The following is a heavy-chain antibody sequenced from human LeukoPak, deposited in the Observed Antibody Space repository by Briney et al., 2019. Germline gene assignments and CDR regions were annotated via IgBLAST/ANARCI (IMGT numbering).Heavy chain of an antibody. Sequence: GGSLRLSCAASGFSFSSYGMHWVRQAPGKGLDWVAFIRYDGSNKYYADSVKGRFTISRDNSKNTLYPQMNSLRAEDTAVYYCAKGITIFGVAPTGFDYWGQGTLVTVSS. D-gene: IGHD3-3*01. CDR2: IRYDGSNK. CDR1: GFSFSSYG. V-gene: IGHV3-30*02. CDR3: AKGITIFGVAPTGFDY. J-gene: IGHJ4*02.